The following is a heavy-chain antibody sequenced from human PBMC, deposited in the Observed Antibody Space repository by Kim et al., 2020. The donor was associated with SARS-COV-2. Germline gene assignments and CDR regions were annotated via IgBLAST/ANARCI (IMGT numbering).Heavy chain of an antibody. D-gene: IGHD6-25*01. CDR2: SSETT. V-gene: IGHV4-59*01. J-gene: IGHJ3*02. Sequence: SSETTYYNSSLESRLTISMDTSRNQFSLKLTSVTSADTAVYFCARERAADTWGPGTMVTVSS. CDR3: ARERAADT.